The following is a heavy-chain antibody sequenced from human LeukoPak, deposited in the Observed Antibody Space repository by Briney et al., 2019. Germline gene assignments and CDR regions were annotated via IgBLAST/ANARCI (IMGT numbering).Heavy chain of an antibody. Sequence: SETLSLTCSVSGYSINTNSYWAWIRQPPGKGLEWIGSSHHGGNTYYHPSLKSRVTISIDTSENQFSLELYSATAADTAVYYCARWLGKGFDMWGQGTVVTVSS. J-gene: IGHJ3*02. CDR2: SHHGGNT. D-gene: IGHD3-22*01. V-gene: IGHV4-38-2*01. CDR3: ARWLGKGFDM. CDR1: GYSINTNSY.